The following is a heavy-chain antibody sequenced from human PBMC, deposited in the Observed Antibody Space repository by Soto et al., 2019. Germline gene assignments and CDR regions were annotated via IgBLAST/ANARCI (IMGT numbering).Heavy chain of an antibody. Sequence: EVQLVESGGGLVQPGGSLRLSCAASGFTFSSYWMSWVRQAPGKGLEWVANIKQDGSEKYYVDSVKGRFTISRDNAKNSWYRQINSLRAGDTAVYYGARDLAVAGPPSYFDSGGQGPLATVSS. V-gene: IGHV3-7*05. J-gene: IGHJ4*02. CDR3: ARDLAVAGPPSYFDS. CDR1: GFTFSSYW. CDR2: IKQDGSEK. D-gene: IGHD6-19*01.